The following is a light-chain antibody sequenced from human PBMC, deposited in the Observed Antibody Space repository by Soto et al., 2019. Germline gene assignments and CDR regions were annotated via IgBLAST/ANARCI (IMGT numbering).Light chain of an antibody. CDR3: QQSYSTPPT. Sequence: DIQMTQSTSSLSASVGVRVTITCRASQSISSYLNWYQQKPGKAPKLLIYAASSLQSGVPSRFSGSGSGTDFTLTISSLQPEDFATYYCQQSYSTPPTFGQRTKVHIK. CDR1: QSISSY. CDR2: AAS. V-gene: IGKV1-39*01. J-gene: IGKJ1*01.